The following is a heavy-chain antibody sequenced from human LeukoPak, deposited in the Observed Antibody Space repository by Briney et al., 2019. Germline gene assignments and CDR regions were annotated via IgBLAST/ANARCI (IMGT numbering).Heavy chain of an antibody. CDR3: ARDFRSQFYYYGMDV. CDR1: GFTVSSKY. V-gene: IGHV3-66*01. CDR2: FYSGGST. J-gene: IGHJ6*02. Sequence: GGSLRLSCVVSGFTVSSKYMSWVRQAPGKGLEWLSVFYSGGSTYYADSVNGRFTMSRDTSKNTLYLQMNSLRAEDTAVYYCARDFRSQFYYYGMDVWGQGTTVTVSS. D-gene: IGHD3-10*01.